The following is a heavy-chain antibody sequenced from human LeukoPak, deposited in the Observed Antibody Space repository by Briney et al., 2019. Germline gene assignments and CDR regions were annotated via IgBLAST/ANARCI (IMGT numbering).Heavy chain of an antibody. CDR3: TRHVGYYGSGKESWFDP. J-gene: IGHJ5*02. CDR2: IRSKANSYAT. CDR1: GFTFSGSV. V-gene: IGHV3-73*01. D-gene: IGHD3-10*01. Sequence: PGGSLRLSCAASGFTFSGSVMHWVRQASGKGLEWVGRIRSKANSYATAYAASVKGRFTISRDDSKNTAYLQMKSLKTEDTAVYYCTRHVGYYGSGKESWFDPWGQGTLVTVSS.